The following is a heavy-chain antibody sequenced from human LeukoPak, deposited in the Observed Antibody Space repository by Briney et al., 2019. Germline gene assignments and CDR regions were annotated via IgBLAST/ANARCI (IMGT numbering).Heavy chain of an antibody. CDR2: IYYSGST. V-gene: IGHV4-39*01. J-gene: IGHJ5*02. CDR3: ASHGSSYSSSRGWFDP. D-gene: IGHD6-13*01. Sequence: SETLSLTCTVSGGSISSSSYYWGWIRQPPGKGLEWIGSIYYSGSTYYNPSLKSRVTISVDTSKNQFSLKLSSVTAADTAVYYCASHGSSYSSSRGWFDPWGQGTLVTVSS. CDR1: GGSISSSSYY.